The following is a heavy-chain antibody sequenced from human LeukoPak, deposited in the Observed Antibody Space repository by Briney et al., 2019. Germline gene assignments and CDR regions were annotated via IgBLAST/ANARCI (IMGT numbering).Heavy chain of an antibody. D-gene: IGHD2-2*01. CDR3: ARYCSSTSCLGAFDI. CDR1: GGSISSYY. Sequence: SETLSLTCTVSGGSISSYYWSWIRQPAGKGLEWIGRIYTSGSTNYNPSLKSRVTMLVDTSKNQFSLKLSSVTAADTAVYYCARYCSSTSCLGAFDIWGQGTMVTVSS. J-gene: IGHJ3*02. CDR2: IYTSGST. V-gene: IGHV4-4*07.